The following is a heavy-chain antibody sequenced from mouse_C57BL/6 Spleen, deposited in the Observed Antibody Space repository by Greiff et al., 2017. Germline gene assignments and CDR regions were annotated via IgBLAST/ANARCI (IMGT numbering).Heavy chain of an antibody. D-gene: IGHD2-4*01. CDR2: IYPGDGDT. CDR3: ARDDYDGGLDY. CDR1: GYAFSSSW. V-gene: IGHV1-82*01. J-gene: IGHJ2*01. Sequence: QVQLQQSGPELVKPGASVKISCKASGYAFSSSWMNWVKQRPGKGLEWIGRIYPGDGDTNYNGKFKGKATLTADKSSSTAYMQLSSLTSEDSAVYFCARDDYDGGLDYWGQGTTLTVSS.